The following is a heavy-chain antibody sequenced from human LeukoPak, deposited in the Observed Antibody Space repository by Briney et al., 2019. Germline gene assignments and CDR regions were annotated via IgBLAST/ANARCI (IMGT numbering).Heavy chain of an antibody. Sequence: AASVKVSCKASGGTFSSYAISWVRQATGQGLEWMGWMNPNSGNTGYAQKFQGRVTMTRNTSISTAYMELSSLRSEDTAVYYCARGPSRRVLRFLEWLPSGMVDPWGQGTLVTVSS. CDR2: MNPNSGNT. J-gene: IGHJ5*02. D-gene: IGHD3-3*01. CDR3: ARGPSRRVLRFLEWLPSGMVDP. CDR1: GGTFSSYA. V-gene: IGHV1-8*02.